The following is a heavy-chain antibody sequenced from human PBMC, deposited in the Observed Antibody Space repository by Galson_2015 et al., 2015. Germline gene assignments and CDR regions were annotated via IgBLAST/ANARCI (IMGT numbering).Heavy chain of an antibody. V-gene: IGHV1-8*01. Sequence: SVKVSCKASGYTFTSYDINWVRQATGQGLEWVGWMNPNSGNTGYAQKFQGRVTMTRNTSISTAYMELSSLRSEDTAVYYCARAPYYDFWSGFNPYYYYYMDVWGKGTTVTVSS. CDR3: ARAPYYDFWSGFNPYYYYYMDV. CDR1: GYTFTSYD. J-gene: IGHJ6*03. CDR2: MNPNSGNT. D-gene: IGHD3-3*01.